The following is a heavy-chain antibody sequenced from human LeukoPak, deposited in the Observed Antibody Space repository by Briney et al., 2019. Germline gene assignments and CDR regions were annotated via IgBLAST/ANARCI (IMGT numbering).Heavy chain of an antibody. CDR1: GGSISSYY. J-gene: IGHJ4*02. D-gene: IGHD6-13*01. V-gene: IGHV4-59*08. CDR3: ASSRSSSWSDYFDY. Sequence: SETLSLTCTVSGGSISSYYWSWIRQPPGKGLEWIGYIYYSGGTNYNPSLKSRVTISVDTSKNQFSLKLSSVTAADTAVYYCASSRSSSWSDYFDYWGQGTLVTVSS. CDR2: IYYSGGT.